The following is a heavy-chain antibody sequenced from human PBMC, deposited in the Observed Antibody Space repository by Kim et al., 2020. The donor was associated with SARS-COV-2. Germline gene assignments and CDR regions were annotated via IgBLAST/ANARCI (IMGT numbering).Heavy chain of an antibody. CDR3: ARDSLRYFDWLSNMDV. CDR1: GFTFSSYG. D-gene: IGHD3-9*01. V-gene: IGHV3-33*01. J-gene: IGHJ6*02. Sequence: GGSLRLSCAASGFTFSSYGMHWVRQAPGKGLEWVAVIWYDGSNKYYADSVKGRFTISRDNSKNTLYLQMNSLRAEDTAVYYCARDSLRYFDWLSNMDVWGQGTTVTVSS. CDR2: IWYDGSNK.